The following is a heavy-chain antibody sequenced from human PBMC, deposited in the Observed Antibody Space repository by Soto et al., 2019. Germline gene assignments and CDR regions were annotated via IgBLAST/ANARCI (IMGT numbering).Heavy chain of an antibody. Sequence: SETLSLTCTASGGSITSSSHFWGWVRQPPGKGLEWIGTIYFTGNTYYTPSLKSRLTMSIDTSKNEFSLRLNSVTAADTAVYYCAGQTFTIAADSYGRSNWFDPWGPGTLVTVSS. D-gene: IGHD3-9*01. CDR2: IYFTGNT. J-gene: IGHJ5*02. CDR1: GGSITSSSHF. V-gene: IGHV4-39*01. CDR3: AGQTFTIAADSYGRSNWFDP.